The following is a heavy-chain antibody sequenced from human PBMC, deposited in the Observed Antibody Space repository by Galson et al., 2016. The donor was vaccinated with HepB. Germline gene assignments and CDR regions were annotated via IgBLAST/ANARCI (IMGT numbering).Heavy chain of an antibody. V-gene: IGHV2-5*02. J-gene: IGHJ6*02. CDR3: AHTPVDYSGSESPYYYYGLDV. CDR2: IYWDDDK. D-gene: IGHD3-10*01. CDR1: GFSLNTRGVG. Sequence: PALVKPTQTLTLTCSFSGFSLNTRGVGVGWIRQPPGKALEWLAVIYWDDDKRIRPSLKSRLTITKDTSGNQVVLTLTNMDPVDTATYYCAHTPVDYSGSESPYYYYGLDVWGQGTTVTVSS.